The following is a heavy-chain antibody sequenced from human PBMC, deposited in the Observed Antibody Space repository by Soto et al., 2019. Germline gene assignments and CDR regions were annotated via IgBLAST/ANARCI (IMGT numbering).Heavy chain of an antibody. CDR1: GGSISSGGYS. CDR3: ARTEVGAMANFYYYGMDV. V-gene: IGHV4-30-2*01. J-gene: IGHJ6*02. D-gene: IGHD1-26*01. Sequence: PSETLSLTCAVSGGSISSGGYSRSWIRQPPGKGLEWIGYIYHSGSTYYNPSLKSRVTISVDRSKNQFSLKLSSVTAADTAVYYCARTEVGAMANFYYYGMDVWGQGTTVTVSS. CDR2: IYHSGST.